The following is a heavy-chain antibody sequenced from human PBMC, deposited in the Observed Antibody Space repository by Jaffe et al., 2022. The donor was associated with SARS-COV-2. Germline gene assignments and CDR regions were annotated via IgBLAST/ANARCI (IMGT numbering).Heavy chain of an antibody. CDR3: ASLDGTYLPFDS. J-gene: IGHJ4*02. CDR1: GGSISSRTYY. V-gene: IGHV4-39*01. Sequence: QLQLQESGPGLVKPSETLSLTCTVSGGSISSRTYYWGWIRQPPGKGLEWIGTIYYSGSTYYNPSLKSRLTISVDTSKNQFSLKLSSVTAADAAVYFCASLDGTYLPFDSWGQGTLVTVSS. CDR2: IYYSGST. D-gene: IGHD1-1*01.